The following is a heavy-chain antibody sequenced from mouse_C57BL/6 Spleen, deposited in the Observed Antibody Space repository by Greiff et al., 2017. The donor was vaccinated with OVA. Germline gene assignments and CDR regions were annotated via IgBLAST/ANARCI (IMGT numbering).Heavy chain of an antibody. D-gene: IGHD2-2*01. V-gene: IGHV2-2*01. CDR2: IWSGGST. J-gene: IGHJ2*01. CDR3: ARSTMVTTGYYFDY. Sequence: VQLQESGPGLVQPSQCLSITCPVSGFSLTSYGVHWVRQSPGKGLELLGVIWSGGSTDYNAAFISRLSISKDNSKSQVFFKMNSLQADDTAIYYCARSTMVTTGYYFDYWGQGTTLTVSS. CDR1: GFSLTSYG.